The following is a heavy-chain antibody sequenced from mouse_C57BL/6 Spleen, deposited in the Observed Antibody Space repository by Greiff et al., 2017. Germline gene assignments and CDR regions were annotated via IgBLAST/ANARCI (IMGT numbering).Heavy chain of an antibody. CDR3: TRGGGGYDPYYFDY. D-gene: IGHD2-2*01. V-gene: IGHV1-15*01. CDR1: GYTFTDYE. CDR2: IDPETGGT. Sequence: QVQLQQSGDELVRHGASVTLSCKASGYTFTDYEMHWVKQTPVHGLEWIGAIDPETGGTAYNQKFKGKAILTADKSSSTAYMELRSLTSEDSAVYYCTRGGGGYDPYYFDYWGQGTTLTVSS. J-gene: IGHJ2*01.